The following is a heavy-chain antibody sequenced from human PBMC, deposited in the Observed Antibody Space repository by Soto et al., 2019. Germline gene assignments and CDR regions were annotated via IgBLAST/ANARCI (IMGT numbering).Heavy chain of an antibody. Sequence: QVQLQESGPGLVKPSGTLSLTCAVSGDSVSSPYYWCWVRQPPGKGLEWIGEVFHTGTTSYNPSLRSRVTISMDKSNHQFSLDLNSVTAAGTAVYYCARSAGWYAVHSWGPGTLVLVSS. J-gene: IGHJ4*02. CDR3: ARSAGWYAVHS. CDR2: VFHTGTT. V-gene: IGHV4-4*02. CDR1: GDSVSSPYY. D-gene: IGHD6-19*01.